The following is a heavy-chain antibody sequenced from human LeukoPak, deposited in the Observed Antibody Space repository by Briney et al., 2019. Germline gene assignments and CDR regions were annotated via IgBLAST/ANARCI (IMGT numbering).Heavy chain of an antibody. Sequence: SETLSLTCTVSGGSISSYYWSWIRQPPGKGLEWIGYIYYSGSTNYNPSLKSRVTISVDTSKNQFSLKLSSVTAADTAVYYCATLTINYYDSSGDAFDIWGQGTMVTVSS. D-gene: IGHD3-22*01. CDR3: ATLTINYYDSSGDAFDI. CDR2: IYYSGST. J-gene: IGHJ3*02. CDR1: GGSISSYY. V-gene: IGHV4-59*08.